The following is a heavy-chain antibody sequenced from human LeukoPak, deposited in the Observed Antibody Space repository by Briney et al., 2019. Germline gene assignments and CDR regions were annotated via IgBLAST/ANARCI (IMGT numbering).Heavy chain of an antibody. J-gene: IGHJ2*01. CDR2: IGSTGTT. CDR3: ARGPGINGSTFHWYFDL. V-gene: IGHV3-48*01. Sequence: PGTSLRLSCAVSGFTSSTYSMTWVRQAPGQGLEWVSYIGSTGTTYYGDSVKGRFTISRDNAKNSLYLQMNGLTAEDTAVYYCARGPGINGSTFHWYFDLWGRGTLVTVPS. D-gene: IGHD1-20*01. CDR1: GFTSSTYS.